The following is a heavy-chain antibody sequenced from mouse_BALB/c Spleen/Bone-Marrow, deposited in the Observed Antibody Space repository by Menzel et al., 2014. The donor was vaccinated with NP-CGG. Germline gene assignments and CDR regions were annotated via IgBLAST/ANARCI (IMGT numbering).Heavy chain of an antibody. CDR3: ARHVGNPYAMDY. CDR2: ISNGGGST. J-gene: IGHJ4*01. CDR1: GFTFSSYT. D-gene: IGHD3-1*01. V-gene: IGHV5-12-2*01. Sequence: EVQLVESGGGLVQPGGSLKLSCAASGFTFSSYTMSWVRQTPEKRLEWVAYISNGGGSTYYPDTVKGRFTISRDNAKNTLYLQMSNLKSEDTAMYYCARHVGNPYAMDYWGQGTSVTVSS.